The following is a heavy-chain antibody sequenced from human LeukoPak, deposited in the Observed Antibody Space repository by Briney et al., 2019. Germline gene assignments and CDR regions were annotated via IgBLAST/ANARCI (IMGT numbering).Heavy chain of an antibody. D-gene: IGHD3-10*01. CDR2: INPSGGST. J-gene: IGHJ6*04. V-gene: IGHV1-46*01. CDR1: GYTFTSYY. Sequence: ASVKVSCKASGYTFTSYYMHWVRQAPGQGLEWMGIINPSGGSTSYAQKFQGRVTMTRNTSISTAYMELSSLRSEDTAVYYCARGLPRVYGSGNDLDVWGKGTTVTISS. CDR3: ARGLPRVYGSGNDLDV.